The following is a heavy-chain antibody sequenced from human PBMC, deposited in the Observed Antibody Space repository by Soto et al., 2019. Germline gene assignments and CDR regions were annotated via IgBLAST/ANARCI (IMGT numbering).Heavy chain of an antibody. V-gene: IGHV3-21*01. J-gene: IGHJ4*02. CDR1: GFTFSSYS. CDR2: ISSSSSYI. CDR3: AKSPGIAAGTDY. Sequence: GGSLRLSCAASGFTFSSYSMNWVRQAPGKGLEWVSSISSSSSYIYYADSVKGRFTISRDNAKNSLYLQMNSLRAEDTAVYYCAKSPGIAAGTDYWGQGTLVTVSS. D-gene: IGHD6-13*01.